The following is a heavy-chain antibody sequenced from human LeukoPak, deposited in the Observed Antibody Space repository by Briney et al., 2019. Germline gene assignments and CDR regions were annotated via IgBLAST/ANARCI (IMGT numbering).Heavy chain of an antibody. CDR1: GITFSSYT. CDR3: ARDLYRIVVVPHYFDY. Sequence: GGSLRLSCAASGITFSSYTMNWVRQAPGKGLEWVSFISTSSSYTYYADSVKGRFTISRDNAKNSLYLQMNSLRAEDTAVYYCARDLYRIVVVPHYFDYWGQGTLVTVSS. D-gene: IGHD3-22*01. V-gene: IGHV3-21*01. CDR2: ISTSSSYT. J-gene: IGHJ4*02.